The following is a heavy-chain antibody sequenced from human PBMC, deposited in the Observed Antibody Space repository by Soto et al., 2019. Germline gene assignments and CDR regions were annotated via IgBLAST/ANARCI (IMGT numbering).Heavy chain of an antibody. CDR1: GFSLTTSGVG. J-gene: IGHJ4*02. D-gene: IGHD3-3*01. V-gene: IGHV2-5*02. Sequence: QITLNESGPTVVRPTETLTLTCRFSGFSLTTSGVGVGWIRQSPGKAPEWLALIYWDDDKRYSASLKSRLTIIKDNSKNQVVLTVSDLEPTDTATYYCAHRVLRTVFGLVTTTAIYFDFWGQGSQVAVSS. CDR2: IYWDDDK. CDR3: AHRVLRTVFGLVTTTAIYFDF.